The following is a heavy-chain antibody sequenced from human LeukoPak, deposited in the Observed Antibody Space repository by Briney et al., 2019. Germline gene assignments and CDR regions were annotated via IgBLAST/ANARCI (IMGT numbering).Heavy chain of an antibody. CDR1: GFTFSSYE. J-gene: IGHJ5*02. CDR2: ISSSGSTI. V-gene: IGHV3-48*03. D-gene: IGHD4-17*01. CDR3: ARSYDYGDPS. Sequence: GGSLRLSCAASGFTFSSYEMNWVRQAPGKGLEWVSYISSSGSTIYYADSVKGRFTISRDNAKNSLYLQMNSLRAEDTAVYYCARSYDYGDPSWGQGTLVTVSS.